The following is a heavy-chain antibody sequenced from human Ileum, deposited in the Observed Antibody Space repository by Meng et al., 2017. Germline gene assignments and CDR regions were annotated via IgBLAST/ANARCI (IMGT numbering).Heavy chain of an antibody. CDR2: TYYRSKWYS. Sequence: LRQARPGRVRPSQPLSRTCAVAGGSVSSNLAAWNWIRQSPLRGLEWLGRTYYRSKWYSEYAVSVKSRISTTPDTSKNQFSLQMNSVTPEDTAVYYCASGSGSLDYWGPGTLVTVSS. CDR1: GGSVSSNLAA. V-gene: IGHV6-1*01. CDR3: ASGSGSLDY. J-gene: IGHJ4*02. D-gene: IGHD3-3*01.